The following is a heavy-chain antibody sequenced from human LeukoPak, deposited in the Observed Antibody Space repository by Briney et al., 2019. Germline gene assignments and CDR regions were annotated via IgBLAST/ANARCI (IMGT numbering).Heavy chain of an antibody. V-gene: IGHV3-21*01. J-gene: IGHJ4*02. CDR2: ISSSSSYI. CDR3: AAVHATDY. Sequence: GGSLRLSCAAPGFTFSSYSMNWVRQAPGKGLEWVSSISSSSSYIYYADSVKGRFTISRDNAKNSLYLQMNSLRAEDAAVYYCAAVHATDYWGQGTLVTVSS. CDR1: GFTFSSYS. D-gene: IGHD6-19*01.